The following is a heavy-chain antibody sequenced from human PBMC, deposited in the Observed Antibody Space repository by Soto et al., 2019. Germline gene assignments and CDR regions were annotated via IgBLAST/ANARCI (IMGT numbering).Heavy chain of an antibody. CDR1: GGTFSTYA. CDR3: AREDKSGVYAHPGTSGFDS. CDR2: IIPIYGTA. V-gene: IGHV1-69*12. J-gene: IGHJ4*02. D-gene: IGHD1-7*01. Sequence: QVHLVQAGAEVKKPGSSVKVSCKASGGTFSTYASSWVRQAPGQGLEWMGGIIPIYGTANYAQTFQGRLTMTADESTSTVYMELSRQRADDTAVYYCAREDKSGVYAHPGTSGFDSWGQVNLVTFS.